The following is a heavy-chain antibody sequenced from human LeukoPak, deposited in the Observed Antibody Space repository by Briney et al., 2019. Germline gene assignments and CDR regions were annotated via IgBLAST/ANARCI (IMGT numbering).Heavy chain of an antibody. D-gene: IGHD3-22*01. CDR1: GYTFTGYY. J-gene: IGHJ3*02. Sequence: ASVKVSCKASGYTFTGYYMHWVRQAPGQGLEWMGWINPNSGGTNYAQKFQGRVTMTRDTSISTAYMELSRLRSDDTAVYYCATHSTHDSWVDAFDIWGQGTMVTVSS. CDR2: INPNSGGT. V-gene: IGHV1-2*02. CDR3: ATHSTHDSWVDAFDI.